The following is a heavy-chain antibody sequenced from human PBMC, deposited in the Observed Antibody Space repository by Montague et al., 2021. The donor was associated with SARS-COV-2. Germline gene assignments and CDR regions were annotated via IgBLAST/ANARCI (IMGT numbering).Heavy chain of an antibody. J-gene: IGHJ3*02. CDR2: IYYSGST. CDR1: GGSISSYY. V-gene: IGHV4-59*01. Sequence: SETLSLTYTVSGGSISSYYWSWIRQPPGKGLEWIGYIYYSGSTXXXPSXKGRVTISVDTSKNQFSLKLSSVTAADTAVYYCARGSGWMGNAFDIWGQGTMVTVSS. D-gene: IGHD6-19*01. CDR3: ARGSGWMGNAFDI.